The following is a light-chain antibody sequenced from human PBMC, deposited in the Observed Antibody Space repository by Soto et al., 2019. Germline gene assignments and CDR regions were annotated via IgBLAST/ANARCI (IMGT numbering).Light chain of an antibody. J-gene: IGKJ4*01. V-gene: IGKV1-12*01. CDR2: AAS. Sequence: DIQMTQTPSSVSASVGDRVTITCRASQGISSWLAWYQKKPEKAPKLLIYAASILQIGVPSGFSGSGSGTAFTLNISSLQTEEFATYYCQHDNSFLTFGGGTKVEIK. CDR1: QGISSW. CDR3: QHDNSFLT.